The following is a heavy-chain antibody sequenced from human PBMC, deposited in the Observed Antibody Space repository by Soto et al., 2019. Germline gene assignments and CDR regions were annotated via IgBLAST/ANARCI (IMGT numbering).Heavy chain of an antibody. V-gene: IGHV3-30*18. D-gene: IGHD3-16*01. CDR3: AKGAEGGAYYGMDV. J-gene: IGHJ6*02. CDR1: GFTLSNYG. CDR2: ISYDGSNQ. Sequence: TGGSLRLSCAASGFTLSNYGMHWVRQTPGKGLEWVAVISYDGSNQYYADSVKGRFTISRDNSQNTLYLQMNSLRADDTSVYYCAKGAEGGAYYGMDVWGQGTTVTVSS.